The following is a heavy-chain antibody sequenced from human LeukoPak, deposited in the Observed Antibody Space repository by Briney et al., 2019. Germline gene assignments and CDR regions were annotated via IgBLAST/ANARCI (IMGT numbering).Heavy chain of an antibody. CDR2: IYYNGNT. J-gene: IGHJ6*02. CDR1: DGSINSYY. CDR3: ARGRRHYYGMDV. Sequence: PSETLSLTCSVSDGSINSYYWNWIRRPPGKGLEWIGYIYYNGNTNYSPSLKSRVTMSVDTSKNLFSLRLSSVTAADTAVYYCARGRRHYYGMDVWGQGTTVTVSS. V-gene: IGHV4-59*01.